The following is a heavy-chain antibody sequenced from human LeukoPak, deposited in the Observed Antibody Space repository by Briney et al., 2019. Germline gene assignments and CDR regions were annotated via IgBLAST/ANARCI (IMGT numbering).Heavy chain of an antibody. J-gene: IGHJ6*02. D-gene: IGHD5-24*01. CDR1: GYTFTGYY. CDR3: ARDRGTATTTYYYYCGMDV. Sequence: EASVKVSCKASGYTFTGYYMHWVRQAPGQGLEWMGIINPSGGSTSYAQKFQGRVTMTRDTSTSTVYMELSSLRSEDTAVYYCARDRGTATTTYYYYCGMDVWGQGTTVTVSS. V-gene: IGHV1-46*01. CDR2: INPSGGST.